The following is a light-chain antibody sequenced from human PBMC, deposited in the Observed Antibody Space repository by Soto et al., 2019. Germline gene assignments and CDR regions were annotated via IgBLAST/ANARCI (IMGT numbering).Light chain of an antibody. CDR1: QGISSY. V-gene: IGKV1-8*01. CDR2: AAS. Sequence: AIRMTQSPSSFSASTGDRVTITCRASQGISSYLAWYQQKPGKTPKLLIYAASTLQSGVPSRFSGNEYGTDFTLNIICLQSEDCATDYRRKYYSYPFTSEPGTKVDIK. CDR3: RKYYSYPFT. J-gene: IGKJ3*01.